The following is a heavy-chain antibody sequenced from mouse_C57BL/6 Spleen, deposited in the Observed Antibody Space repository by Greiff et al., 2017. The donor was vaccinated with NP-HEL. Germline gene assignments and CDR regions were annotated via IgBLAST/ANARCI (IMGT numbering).Heavy chain of an antibody. V-gene: IGHV5-12*01. J-gene: IGHJ1*03. Sequence: EVKLVESGGGLVQPGGSLKLSCAASGFTFSDYYMYWVRQTPEKRLEWVAYISNGGGSTYYPDTVKGRFTISRDNAKNTLYLQMSRLKSEDTAMYYCARRHLDVWGTGTTVTVSS. CDR2: ISNGGGST. CDR1: GFTFSDYY. CDR3: ARRHLDV.